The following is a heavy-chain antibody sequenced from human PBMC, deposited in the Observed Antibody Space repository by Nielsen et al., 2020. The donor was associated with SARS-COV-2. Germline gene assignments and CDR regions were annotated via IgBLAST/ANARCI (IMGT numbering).Heavy chain of an antibody. J-gene: IGHJ4*02. CDR2: IFSNGAAA. CDR1: GFTFSKYA. D-gene: IGHD7-27*01. CDR3: AKDETTSGVNFFHY. Sequence: GESLKISCAASGFTFSKYAMSWVRQSPGKGLEWVSGIFSNGAAAWYAESAKGRFTISRDNSKNTLYLQLNSLRAEDTAIYYCAKDETTSGVNFFHYWGQGALVTVSS. V-gene: IGHV3-23*01.